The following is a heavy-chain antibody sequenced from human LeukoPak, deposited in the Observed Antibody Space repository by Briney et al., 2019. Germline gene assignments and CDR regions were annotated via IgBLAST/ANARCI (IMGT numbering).Heavy chain of an antibody. D-gene: IGHD5-18*01. V-gene: IGHV3-66*01. Sequence: GGALRLSFAASGFPLSRNYMSWGRPAPGEGLGWVSVIYSGGSTYYADSVKGRFTISRDNSKNTLYLQMNSLRAEDTAVYYCARVEGYSYGYLDYWGQGTLVTVSS. CDR1: GFPLSRNY. J-gene: IGHJ4*02. CDR3: ARVEGYSYGYLDY. CDR2: IYSGGST.